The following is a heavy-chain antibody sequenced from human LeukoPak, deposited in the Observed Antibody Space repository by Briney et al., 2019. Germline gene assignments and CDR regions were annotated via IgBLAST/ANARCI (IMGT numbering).Heavy chain of an antibody. J-gene: IGHJ4*02. V-gene: IGHV3-64D*09. CDR3: VKDLYSSSWYYFDC. D-gene: IGHD6-13*01. CDR1: GFTFSSYS. Sequence: GGSLRLSCSASGFTFSSYSMHWVRQAPGKGLEYVSAISGNGGSTYYADSVQGRFTISRDNSKNTLYLQMSSLRAEDTAVYYCVKDLYSSSWYYFDCWGQGILVTVSS. CDR2: ISGNGGST.